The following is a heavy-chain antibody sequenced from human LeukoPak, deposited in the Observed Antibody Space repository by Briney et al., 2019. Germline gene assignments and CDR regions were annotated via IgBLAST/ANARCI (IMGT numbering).Heavy chain of an antibody. CDR3: ATGVLHSSSWYY. D-gene: IGHD6-13*01. V-gene: IGHV1-24*01. J-gene: IGHJ4*02. Sequence: ASVKASCKVSGYALTELSMHWVRQAPGKGLGWMGGFDPEDGETIYAQKFQGRVTMTEDTSTDTAYMELSSLRSEDTAVYYCATGVLHSSSWYYWGQGTLVTVSS. CDR2: FDPEDGET. CDR1: GYALTELS.